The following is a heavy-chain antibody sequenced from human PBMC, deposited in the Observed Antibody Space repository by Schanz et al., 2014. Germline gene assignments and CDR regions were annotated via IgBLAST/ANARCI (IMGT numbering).Heavy chain of an antibody. Sequence: QVQLVQSGAEVKKPGASVKVSCKASGYTFVSYSMHWVRQAPGQGLEWMGRIIPILGIANYAQKFQSRVTNTADKSTSTAYMDLSSLRPEDTAVYYCARSNYYDNSDYYNSFDYWGQGTLVTVSS. V-gene: IGHV1-69*09. D-gene: IGHD3-22*01. CDR2: IIPILGIA. J-gene: IGHJ4*02. CDR1: GYTFVSYS. CDR3: ARSNYYDNSDYYNSFDY.